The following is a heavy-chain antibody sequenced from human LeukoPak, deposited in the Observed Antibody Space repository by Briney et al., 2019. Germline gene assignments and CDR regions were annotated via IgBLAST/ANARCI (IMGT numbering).Heavy chain of an antibody. CDR1: GFSISDYY. V-gene: IGHV3-11*01. CDR3: ATGSQIRGPDY. Sequence: GGSLRLSCAASGFSISDYYMGWIRQGPGKGLEWLSYISRGSGDISYADSVKGRFTISRDNAKQSLSLQMNSLRAEDTAVYYCATGSQIRGPDYWGQGTVVTVSS. J-gene: IGHJ4*02. CDR2: ISRGSGDI. D-gene: IGHD3-10*01.